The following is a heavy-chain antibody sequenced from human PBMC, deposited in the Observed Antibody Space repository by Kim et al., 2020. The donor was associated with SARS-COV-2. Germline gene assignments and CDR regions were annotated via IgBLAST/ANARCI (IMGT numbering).Heavy chain of an antibody. V-gene: IGHV1-18*01. CDR3: ARDRRSSSWYGGFDY. Sequence: QKLQGRVTMAPDTTTSTAYMELRSLRSDDTAVYYCARDRRSSSWYGGFDYWGQGTLVTVSS. D-gene: IGHD6-13*01. J-gene: IGHJ4*02.